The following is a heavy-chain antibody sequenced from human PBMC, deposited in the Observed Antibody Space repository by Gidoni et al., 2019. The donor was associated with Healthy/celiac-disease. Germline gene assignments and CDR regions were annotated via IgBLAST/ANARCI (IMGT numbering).Heavy chain of an antibody. D-gene: IGHD3-10*01. J-gene: IGHJ5*02. V-gene: IGHV2-5*01. CDR2: IYWNDDK. CDR1: GFSLSTSGVG. Sequence: QITLKESGPTLVKPTQTLTLTCTFSGFSLSTSGVGVGWIRQPPGKALEWLALIYWNDDKRYSPSLKSRLTITKDTSKNQVVLTMTNMDPVDTATYYCAHSYWFGELRGWFDPWGQGTLVTVSS. CDR3: AHSYWFGELRGWFDP.